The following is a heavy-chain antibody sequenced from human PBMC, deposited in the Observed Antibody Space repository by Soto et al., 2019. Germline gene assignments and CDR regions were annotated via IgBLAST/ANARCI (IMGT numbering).Heavy chain of an antibody. Sequence: QVQLVQSGAEVKKPGSSVKVSCKASGGTFSSHAISWVRQAPGQGLEWMGGIIPFFKATNYEQKFQGRVTITADDSTSTAYMDLYSLRSEDTAVYYCARDVPLNYYDGTFSYYALDVWGQGTTVTVSS. CDR1: GGTFSSHA. J-gene: IGHJ6*02. D-gene: IGHD3-16*01. V-gene: IGHV1-69*01. CDR3: ARDVPLNYYDGTFSYYALDV. CDR2: IIPFFKAT.